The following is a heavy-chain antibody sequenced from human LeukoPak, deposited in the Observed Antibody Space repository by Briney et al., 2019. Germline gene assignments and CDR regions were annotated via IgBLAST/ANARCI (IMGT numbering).Heavy chain of an antibody. CDR2: ISGSGGST. Sequence: GGSLRLSCAASGFTFSSYAMSWVRQAPGKGLEWVSAISGSGGSTCYADSVKGRFTISRDNSKNTLYLQMNSLRAEDTAVYYCAKQVVPAAMPSWFDPWGQGTLVTVSS. V-gene: IGHV3-23*01. D-gene: IGHD2-2*01. J-gene: IGHJ5*02. CDR3: AKQVVPAAMPSWFDP. CDR1: GFTFSSYA.